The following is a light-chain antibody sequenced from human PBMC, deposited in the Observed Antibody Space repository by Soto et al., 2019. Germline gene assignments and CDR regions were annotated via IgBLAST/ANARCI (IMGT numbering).Light chain of an antibody. CDR2: LNSDGTH. V-gene: IGLV4-69*01. CDR3: QTCDTGIRVV. J-gene: IGLJ2*01. Sequence: QPVLTQSPSASASLGASVKLTCTLSSGHSNYAIAWHQQQPEKGPRYLMKLNSDGTHRKGDGIPDRFSGSSSGAERYLTISNLQSEDEADYFCQTCDTGIRVVFGGGTKLTVL. CDR1: SGHSNYA.